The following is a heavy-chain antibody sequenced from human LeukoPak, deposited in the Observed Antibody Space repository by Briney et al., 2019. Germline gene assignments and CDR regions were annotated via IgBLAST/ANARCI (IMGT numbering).Heavy chain of an antibody. CDR3: ARIYSNGWPDY. V-gene: IGHV3-74*01. CDR2: INTDGSYT. CDR1: GFTFSSSW. D-gene: IGHD6-19*01. J-gene: IGHJ4*02. Sequence: PGGSLRLSCAASGFTFSSSWFHWVRQAPGKGLVWVSRINTDGSYTSYGDSVKGRFTISRDNAKNTLYLQMNSLRGEDTAVYYCARIYSNGWPDYWGQGTLVTVSS.